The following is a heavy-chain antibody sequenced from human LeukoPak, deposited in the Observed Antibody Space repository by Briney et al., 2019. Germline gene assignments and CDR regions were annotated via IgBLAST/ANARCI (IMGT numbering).Heavy chain of an antibody. CDR3: ASTYGGSVRSGPNGAFDI. V-gene: IGHV3-11*04. CDR1: GFTFSDYY. CDR2: ISSSGSTI. Sequence: GGSLRLSCAASGFTFSDYYMSWIRQAPGKGLEWVSYISSSGSTIYYADSVKGRFTISRDNAKSTLYLQMNSLRVEDTAVYYCASTYGGSVRSGPNGAFDIWGQGTMVTVSS. D-gene: IGHD3-16*01. J-gene: IGHJ3*02.